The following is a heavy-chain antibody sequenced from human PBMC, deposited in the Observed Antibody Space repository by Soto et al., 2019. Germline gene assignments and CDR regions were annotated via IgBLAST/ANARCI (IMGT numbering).Heavy chain of an antibody. V-gene: IGHV4-4*02. D-gene: IGHD1-26*01. Sequence: PSETLSLTCAVSGCSISSSNWWSWVRQPPGKGLEWIGEIYHSGSTNYNPSLKSRVTISVDKSKNQFSLKLSSVTAADTAVYYCTGLSYSGNYDYWGQGTLVTVSS. J-gene: IGHJ4*02. CDR1: GCSISSSNW. CDR2: IYHSGST. CDR3: TGLSYSGNYDY.